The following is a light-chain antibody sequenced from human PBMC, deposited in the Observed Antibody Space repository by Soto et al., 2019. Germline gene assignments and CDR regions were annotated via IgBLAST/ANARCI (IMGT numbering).Light chain of an antibody. CDR1: QSIDSH. CDR2: DAS. J-gene: IGKJ5*01. Sequence: EVVMTQSPDTLSVSPWETATLSCMASQSIDSHLALYQQKPGQAPRLLIYDASNRATDIPARFSGSGSGTDFTLTISSLEFGDSAVYYCQQYNNWPPITFGQGTRLEIK. CDR3: QQYNNWPPIT. V-gene: IGKV3D-15*01.